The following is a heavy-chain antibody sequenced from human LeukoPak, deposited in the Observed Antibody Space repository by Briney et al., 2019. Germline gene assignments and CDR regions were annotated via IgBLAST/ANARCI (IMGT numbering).Heavy chain of an antibody. CDR1: GFTFSSYG. D-gene: IGHD1-26*01. Sequence: GGSLRLSCAASGFTFSSYGMHWVRQAPGKGLEWVAVISYDGSNQYYADSVKGRFTISRDNSKNMLYLQMNSLRAEDTAVYYCAKDWGLRSYHFDYWGQGTLVTVSS. J-gene: IGHJ4*02. CDR2: ISYDGSNQ. V-gene: IGHV3-30*18. CDR3: AKDWGLRSYHFDY.